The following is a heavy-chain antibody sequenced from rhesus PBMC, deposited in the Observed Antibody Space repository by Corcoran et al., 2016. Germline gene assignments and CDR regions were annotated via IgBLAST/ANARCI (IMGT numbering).Heavy chain of an antibody. CDR2: ISPYTGHK. D-gene: IGHD1-20*01. Sequence: QVQLVQSGAEIKQPGASVKLSCKASGYTFTNYFLHWVRTAPGQGLEWIELISPYTGHKGYAQNFQGRVTITTDTSTSTGYMELSSLRSEDTAVYYCTRGGRNSNYIDYWGQGVLVTVSS. CDR1: GYTFTNYF. CDR3: TRGGRNSNYIDY. J-gene: IGHJ4*01. V-gene: IGHV1-1*01.